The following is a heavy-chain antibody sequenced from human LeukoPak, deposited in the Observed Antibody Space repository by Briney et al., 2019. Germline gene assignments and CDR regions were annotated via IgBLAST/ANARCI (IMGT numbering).Heavy chain of an antibody. CDR1: GFIFNNYG. J-gene: IGHJ4*02. D-gene: IGHD3-16*02. V-gene: IGHV3-30*02. CDR2: IRYDGNIQ. Sequence: GGSLRLSCAASGFIFNNYGMHWVRQAPGKGLEWVAVIRYDGNIQYYADSVKGRFTISRDNSKDTLFVQMNSMRLEDTAVYYCARDALIGSRSSSLDYWGQGTLVTVSS. CDR3: ARDALIGSRSSSLDY.